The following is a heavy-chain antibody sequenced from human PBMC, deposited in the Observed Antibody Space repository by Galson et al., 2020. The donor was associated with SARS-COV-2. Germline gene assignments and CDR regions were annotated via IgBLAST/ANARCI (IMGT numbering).Heavy chain of an antibody. V-gene: IGHV1-2*07. CDR1: GYRFTDYY. CDR3: ARVYYGDKVDY. Sequence: ASVKVSCKASGYRFTDYYMHWVRQAPGQGLEWMGWINPNSGGTISAHKFQGRLTLTTDTSITTAYLQLSSLTSADTAVYYCARVYYGDKVDYWGQGTRVTVSS. D-gene: IGHD3-10*01. J-gene: IGHJ4*02. CDR2: INPNSGGT.